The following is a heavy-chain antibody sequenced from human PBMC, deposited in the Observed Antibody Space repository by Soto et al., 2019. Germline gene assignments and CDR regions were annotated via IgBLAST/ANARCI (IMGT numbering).Heavy chain of an antibody. Sequence: QVQLVESGGGVVQPGRSLRLSCAASGFTFSSYAMHWVRQAPGKWLEWVAVISYNGSNKYYADSVKGRFTISRDNSKNTLYLQMNSLRAEDTAVYYCARDRREYGDYAQYYYGMDVWGQGTTVTVSS. CDR1: GFTFSSYA. CDR2: ISYNGSNK. CDR3: ARDRREYGDYAQYYYGMDV. J-gene: IGHJ6*02. V-gene: IGHV3-30-3*01. D-gene: IGHD4-17*01.